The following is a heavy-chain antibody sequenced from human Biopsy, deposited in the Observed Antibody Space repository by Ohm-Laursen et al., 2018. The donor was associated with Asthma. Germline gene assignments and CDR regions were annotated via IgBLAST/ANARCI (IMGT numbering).Heavy chain of an antibody. CDR3: AKRRGYSDLTDFDH. D-gene: IGHD3-3*01. J-gene: IGHJ4*02. CDR1: GFVFRSHA. CDR2: VSHDGGVV. Sequence: SLRLSCTASGFVFRSHAMHWVRQAPGRGLEWVAVVSHDGGVVHYADSMKGRFTISRDNAKSTLYLQMNRLRTDDTAVYFCAKRRGYSDLTDFDHWGQGTLVTVSS. V-gene: IGHV3-30*18.